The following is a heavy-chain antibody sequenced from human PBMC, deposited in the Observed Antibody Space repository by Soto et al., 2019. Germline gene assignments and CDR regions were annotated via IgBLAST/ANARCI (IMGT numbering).Heavy chain of an antibody. CDR1: GGSISSSSYY. J-gene: IGHJ4*02. CDR3: ARGSYWLFSCCYFDY. CDR2: IYYSGST. D-gene: IGHD3-22*01. Sequence: PSETLSLTCTVSGGSISSSSYYWGWIRQPPGKGLEWIGSIYYSGSTYYNPSLKSRVTISVDTSKNQFSLKLSSVTAADTAVYYCARGSYWLFSCCYFDYWGQGTLVTVSS. V-gene: IGHV4-39*07.